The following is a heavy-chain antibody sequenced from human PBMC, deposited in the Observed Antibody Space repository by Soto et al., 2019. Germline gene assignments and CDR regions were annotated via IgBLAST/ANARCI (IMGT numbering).Heavy chain of an antibody. Sequence: QVQMVQSGAEVKKPGSSVKVSCRNSGGTFGTYTFSWVRQAPGQGLEWMGRITPILGITTYAQKFQGRVTITADRSTSTAYIVLSSLRSEDTAMYYCAIVVGEGWFDPWGQGTLVTVSS. CDR2: ITPILGIT. D-gene: IGHD2-15*01. CDR3: AIVVGEGWFDP. J-gene: IGHJ5*02. CDR1: GGTFGTYT. V-gene: IGHV1-69*04.